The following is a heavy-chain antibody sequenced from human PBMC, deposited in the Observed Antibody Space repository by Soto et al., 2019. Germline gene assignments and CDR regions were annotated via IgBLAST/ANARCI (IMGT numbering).Heavy chain of an antibody. CDR3: ARDCVTYYAVWSGYDTGGYYYYGMDV. CDR1: GFTFSSYS. J-gene: IGHJ6*02. Sequence: PGGSLRLPCAASGFTFSSYSMNWVRQAPGKGLEWVSSISSSSSYIYYADSAKGRFTISRDNAKNSLYLQMNSLRAEATAVYYCARDCVTYYAVWSGYDTGGYYYYGMDVWGQGTTVTVSS. CDR2: ISSSSSYI. V-gene: IGHV3-21*01. D-gene: IGHD3-3*01.